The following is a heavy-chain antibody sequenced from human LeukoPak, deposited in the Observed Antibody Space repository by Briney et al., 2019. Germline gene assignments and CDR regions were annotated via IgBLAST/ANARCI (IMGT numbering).Heavy chain of an antibody. V-gene: IGHV3-53*01. Sequence: GGSLRLSCAASGFTVSSNYMSWVRQAPGKGLEWVSVIYSGGSTYYADSVKGRFTISRDNSKNTLYLQMNSLRAEDTAVYYCARGAPPNTVTTFKGRFIDYWGQGTLVTVSS. CDR1: GFTVSSNY. J-gene: IGHJ4*02. CDR3: ARGAPPNTVTTFKGRFIDY. D-gene: IGHD4-17*01. CDR2: IYSGGST.